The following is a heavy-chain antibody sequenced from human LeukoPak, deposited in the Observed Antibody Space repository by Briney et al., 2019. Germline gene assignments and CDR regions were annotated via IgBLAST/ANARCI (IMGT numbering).Heavy chain of an antibody. Sequence: GGSLRLSCAASGLTVSSDYMNWVRQAPGKGLEWVSALYIGGNTYYADSVRGRFTISRDNSKNTLYLQMNSLRAEDTAIYYCTTAAGYNYGQYWGQGTLVTVSS. CDR2: LYIGGNT. D-gene: IGHD5-18*01. V-gene: IGHV3-53*01. CDR1: GLTVSSDY. J-gene: IGHJ4*02. CDR3: TTAAGYNYGQY.